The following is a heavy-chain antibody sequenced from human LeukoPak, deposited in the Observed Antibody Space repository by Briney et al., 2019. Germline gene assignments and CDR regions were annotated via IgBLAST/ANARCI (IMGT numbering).Heavy chain of an antibody. CDR3: TQTYKGETMADY. J-gene: IGHJ4*02. V-gene: IGHV3-15*05. CDR2: IKSESDGGTT. D-gene: IGHD3-10*01. CDR1: RFLFTNAW. Sequence: GGSQRLSCAGSRFLFTNAWMSWVRKAPGKGLEWVGRIKSESDGGTTDYAAPVKVRFTISRDDSKHTVYLQMNSLKTEDTAVYFCTQTYKGETMADYWGQGTLVRVSS.